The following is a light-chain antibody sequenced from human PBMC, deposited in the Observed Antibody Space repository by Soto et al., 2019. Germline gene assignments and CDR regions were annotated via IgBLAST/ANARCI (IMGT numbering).Light chain of an antibody. V-gene: IGKV3-15*01. CDR1: QSVSSN. J-gene: IGKJ1*01. CDR3: QRDNNWPPKT. Sequence: EIVMTQSPATLSVSPGERATLSCRASQSVSSNLAWYQQKPGQAPRLLIYGASTRATGIPARFSGSGTGTEFPLTISSLQSEASAIYYYQRDNNWPPKTFGQGTKLEIQ. CDR2: GAS.